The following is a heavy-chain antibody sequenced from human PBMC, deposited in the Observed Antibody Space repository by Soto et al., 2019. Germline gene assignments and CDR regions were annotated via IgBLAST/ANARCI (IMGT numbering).Heavy chain of an antibody. Sequence: EVQLVQSGAEVKKPGESLKISFKGSGYSLTTYLIGWVRQMPGKGLAWMGIIFPDDSDVRYSPSYQGNVTISADKSITTAYLQWSSLAASDTAMYYCARLGGLRNKGGWFDPWGQGTLVTVSS. CDR1: GYSLTTYL. J-gene: IGHJ5*02. D-gene: IGHD2-15*01. V-gene: IGHV5-51*01. CDR2: IFPDDSDV. CDR3: ARLGGLRNKGGWFDP.